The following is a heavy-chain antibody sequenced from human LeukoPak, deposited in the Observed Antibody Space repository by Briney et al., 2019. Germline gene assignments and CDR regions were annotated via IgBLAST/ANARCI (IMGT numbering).Heavy chain of an antibody. CDR3: ASRAVLRYFDWLSYYYGMDV. J-gene: IGHJ6*02. CDR1: GGTFNSYA. Sequence: SVTVSCTASGGTFNSYAITWVRQAPGQGLEWMGGIIPIFGTANYAQKFQGRVTITADESTSTAYMELSSLRSEDTAVYYCASRAVLRYFDWLSYYYGMDVWGQGTTVTVSS. D-gene: IGHD3-9*01. V-gene: IGHV1-69*13. CDR2: IIPIFGTA.